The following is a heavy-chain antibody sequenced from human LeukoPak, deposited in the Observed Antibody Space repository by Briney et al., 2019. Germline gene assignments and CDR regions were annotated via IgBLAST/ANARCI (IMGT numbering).Heavy chain of an antibody. Sequence: GGSLRLSCAASGFTFSGYAMSWVRQAPGKGLEWVSAISGSGGSTYYAESVKGGFTISRDNSKNTLYLQMNSLRAEDTAVYYCAKGGFMTTVTKFDYWGQGTLVTVSS. D-gene: IGHD4-17*01. CDR3: AKGGFMTTVTKFDY. V-gene: IGHV3-23*01. CDR1: GFTFSGYA. J-gene: IGHJ4*02. CDR2: ISGSGGST.